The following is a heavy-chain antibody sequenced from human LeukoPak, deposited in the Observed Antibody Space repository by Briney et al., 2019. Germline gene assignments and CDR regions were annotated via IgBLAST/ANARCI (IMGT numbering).Heavy chain of an antibody. D-gene: IGHD1-26*01. J-gene: IGHJ4*02. CDR3: AREIRGYSYFDY. CDR2: ISYDGSNK. CDR1: GFTFSSYA. Sequence: GGSLRLSCAASGFTFSSYAMHWVRQAPGKGLEWVAVISYDGSNKYYADSVKGRFTISRDNAKNSLYRQMNSLRAEDTAVYYCAREIRGYSYFDYWGQGTLVTVSS. V-gene: IGHV3-30-3*01.